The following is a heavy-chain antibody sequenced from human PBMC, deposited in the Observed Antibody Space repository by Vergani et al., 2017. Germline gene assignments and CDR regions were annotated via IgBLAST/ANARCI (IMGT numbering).Heavy chain of an antibody. Sequence: EVQLVESGGGLVQPGRSLRLSCTACRFTFGDYDESWVRQAPGEGLEWGVFIRSKAYGGTTEYAASVKGRFTISRDDSKSIAYLQMNSLKTEDTAVYYCTRGPSTPGYFDYWGQGTLVTVSS. CDR2: IRSKAYGGTT. D-gene: IGHD2-15*01. V-gene: IGHV3-49*04. J-gene: IGHJ4*02. CDR1: RFTFGDYD. CDR3: TRGPSTPGYFDY.